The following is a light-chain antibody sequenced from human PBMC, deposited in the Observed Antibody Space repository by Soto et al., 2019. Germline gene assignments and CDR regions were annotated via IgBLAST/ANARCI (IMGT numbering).Light chain of an antibody. CDR3: SSYTGSSTPVV. Sequence: QSALTQPASVSGSPGQSITISCTGTSSDVGGYNYVSWYQQHPGKAPKLMIYDVSNRPSGVSNRFSGSKSGNTASLTISGVQAEDEADDYCSSYTGSSTPVVFGGGTKLTVL. CDR1: SSDVGGYNY. J-gene: IGLJ2*01. V-gene: IGLV2-14*01. CDR2: DVS.